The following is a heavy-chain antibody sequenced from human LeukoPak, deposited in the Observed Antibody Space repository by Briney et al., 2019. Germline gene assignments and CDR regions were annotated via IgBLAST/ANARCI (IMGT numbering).Heavy chain of an antibody. J-gene: IGHJ4*02. CDR2: ISYDGSNK. CDR1: GFTFSSYG. D-gene: IGHD6-19*01. CDR3: ASIAVAGTAFDY. Sequence: GGSLRLSCAASGFTFSSYGMHWVRQAPGKGLEWVAVISYDGSNKYYADSVKGRFTIPRDNSKNTLYLQMNSLRAEDTAVYYCASIAVAGTAFDYWGQGTLVTVSS. V-gene: IGHV3-30*03.